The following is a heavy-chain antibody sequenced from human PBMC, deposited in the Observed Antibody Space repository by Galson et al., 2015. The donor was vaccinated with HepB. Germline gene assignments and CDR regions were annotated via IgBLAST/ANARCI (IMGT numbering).Heavy chain of an antibody. J-gene: IGHJ4*02. CDR1: GFTFSRYW. CDR2: VKSDGSST. D-gene: IGHD5-24*01. V-gene: IGHV3-74*01. CDR3: LPPRGADGY. Sequence: SLRLSCAASGFTFSRYWMHWVRQAPRKGLVWVSGVKSDGSSTIYADSVKGRFTISRDNAKNMLYLQMNSLRVDDTAVYYCLPPRGADGYWGQGTLVTVSS.